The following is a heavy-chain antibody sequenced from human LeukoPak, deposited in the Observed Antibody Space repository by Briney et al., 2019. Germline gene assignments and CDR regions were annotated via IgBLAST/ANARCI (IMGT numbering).Heavy chain of an antibody. V-gene: IGHV3-23*01. CDR2: ISGSGDRT. D-gene: IGHD3-3*01. CDR3: AKDLDFWSGYSQVNWFDP. Sequence: GGSLRLSCAASGFTFSSFAMSWVRQGPGKGLEWVSAISGSGDRTYYTDSVKGRFTISRDPSKNTLYLQMNSLRAEDTAVYYCAKDLDFWSGYSQVNWFDPWGQGTLVTVSS. J-gene: IGHJ5*02. CDR1: GFTFSSFA.